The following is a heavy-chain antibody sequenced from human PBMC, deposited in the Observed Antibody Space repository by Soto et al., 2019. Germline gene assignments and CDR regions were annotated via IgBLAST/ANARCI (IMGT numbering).Heavy chain of an antibody. V-gene: IGHV3-21*01. Sequence: GGSLRLSCSASGFTFSDYTMQWVRQAPGKGLEWVASISRESSYIYYVDSVKGRFTISRDNAKNSVILQMAGLRVDDTGVYFCAVGEADLNSPYGLDVWGRGTTVTVSS. CDR2: ISRESSYI. J-gene: IGHJ6*02. CDR1: GFTFSDYT. CDR3: AVGEADLNSPYGLDV. D-gene: IGHD1-26*01.